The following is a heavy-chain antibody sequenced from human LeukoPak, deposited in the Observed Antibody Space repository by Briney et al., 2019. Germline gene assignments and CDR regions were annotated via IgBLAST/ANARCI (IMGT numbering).Heavy chain of an antibody. J-gene: IGHJ6*03. CDR3: ARSNQRPPYYYYMDV. CDR2: IIPIFGTA. V-gene: IGHV1-69*05. Sequence: SVKVSCKASGGTFSSYAISWVRQAPGQGLEWMGRIIPIFGTANYAQKFQGRVTITTDESTSTAYMELSSLGSEDTAVYYCARSNQRPPYYYYMDVWGKGTTVTVSS. CDR1: GGTFSSYA. D-gene: IGHD1-14*01.